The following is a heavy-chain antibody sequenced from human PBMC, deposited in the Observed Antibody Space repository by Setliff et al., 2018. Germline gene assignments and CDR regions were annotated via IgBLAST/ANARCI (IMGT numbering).Heavy chain of an antibody. D-gene: IGHD3-10*01. CDR2: IIPIIGEP. CDR1: GGTFNTYG. Sequence: ASVKVSCKASGGTFNTYGLSWVRQAPGQELEWMGGIIPIIGEPNYAQKFQGRVTITADESTSTAYMELRSLKSEDTAVYYCAREALQRAGLYFFDIWGQGMLVTVSS. J-gene: IGHJ4*02. CDR3: AREALQRAGLYFFDI. V-gene: IGHV1-69*13.